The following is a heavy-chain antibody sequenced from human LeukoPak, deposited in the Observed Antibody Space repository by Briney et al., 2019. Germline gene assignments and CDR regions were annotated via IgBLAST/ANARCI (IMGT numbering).Heavy chain of an antibody. Sequence: SETLSLTCTVSGGSISSYYWSWIRQPAGKGLEWIGRIYTSGSTNYNPSLKSRVTMSVDTSKNQFSLKLSSVTAADTAVYYCARGYGSGSYYRYYYYYMDVWGKGTTVTVSS. CDR2: IYTSGST. V-gene: IGHV4-4*07. J-gene: IGHJ6*03. D-gene: IGHD3-10*01. CDR3: ARGYGSGSYYRYYYYYMDV. CDR1: GGSISSYY.